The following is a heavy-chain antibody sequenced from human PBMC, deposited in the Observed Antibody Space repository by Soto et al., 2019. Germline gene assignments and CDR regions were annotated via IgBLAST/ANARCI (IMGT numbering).Heavy chain of an antibody. CDR2: INPSGGST. CDR1: GYSFITYY. D-gene: IGHD2-15*01. J-gene: IGHJ3*01. Sequence: QVQLVQSGAEVKKPGASVKVSCKASGYSFITYYLHWVRQAPGQGLEWMAIINPSGGSTTYAQKFQGRVTVTRDTATSTVYLELSSLKSDDTAVDYCATYCSGSQCPGPWNWGQGTLVTVSS. V-gene: IGHV1-46*03. CDR3: ATYCSGSQCPGPWN.